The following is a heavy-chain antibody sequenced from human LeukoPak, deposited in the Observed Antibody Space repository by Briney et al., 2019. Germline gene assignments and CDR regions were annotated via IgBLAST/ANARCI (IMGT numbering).Heavy chain of an antibody. CDR1: GFTFSGYS. CDR3: ARDNPTYYDFWSGYYLDY. J-gene: IGHJ4*02. V-gene: IGHV3-21*01. CDR2: ISSSSSYI. D-gene: IGHD3-3*01. Sequence: GSLRLSCAASGFTFSGYSMNWVRQAPGKGLEWVSSISSSSSYISYADSVKGRFTISRDNAKNSLYLQMNSLRAEDTAVYYCARDNPTYYDFWSGYYLDYWGQGTLVTVSS.